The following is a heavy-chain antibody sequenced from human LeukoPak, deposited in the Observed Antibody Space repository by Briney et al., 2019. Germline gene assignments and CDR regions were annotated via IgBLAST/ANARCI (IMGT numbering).Heavy chain of an antibody. CDR3: ARDKVGHDFWSGHSDF. CDR2: ISRNSLYM. Sequence: PGGSLRLSCVASGFTFVSHAMNWVRQAPGKGLEWVSSISRNSLYMYYADSLKGRFTISRDNAKHSLYLQMDSLRAEDTAVYYCARDKVGHDFWSGHSDFWGQGTLVTVSS. V-gene: IGHV3-21*06. CDR1: GFTFVSHA. J-gene: IGHJ4*02. D-gene: IGHD3-3*01.